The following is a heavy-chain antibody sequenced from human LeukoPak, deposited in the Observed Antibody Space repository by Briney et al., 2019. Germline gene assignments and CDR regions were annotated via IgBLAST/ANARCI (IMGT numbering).Heavy chain of an antibody. Sequence: GESLRLSCAASGFTFSNYNMNWVRQAPGKGLEWVSSISTSSIYIYYADSVKGRFTISRDNAKNSLYLQMNFLRAEDTAVYYCARDRREDYYDSSTSVDYWGQGTLVTVSS. CDR1: GFTFSNYN. D-gene: IGHD3-22*01. CDR2: ISTSSIYI. J-gene: IGHJ4*02. V-gene: IGHV3-21*01. CDR3: ARDRREDYYDSSTSVDY.